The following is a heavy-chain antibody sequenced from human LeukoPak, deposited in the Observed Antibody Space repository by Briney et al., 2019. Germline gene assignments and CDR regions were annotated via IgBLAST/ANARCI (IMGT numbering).Heavy chain of an antibody. CDR1: GYTFTGYY. J-gene: IGHJ3*02. CDR3: ARNKLVGATHTYDAFDI. CDR2: INTNSGGT. D-gene: IGHD1-26*01. V-gene: IGHV1-2*04. Sequence: GASVKVSCKASGYTFTGYYMHWGRHAPGQGLEWMGWINTNSGGTNYAQKFQGWVTMTRDTYNSKAYMELSRLRSDDTAVYYCARNKLVGATHTYDAFDIWGQGTMVTVSS.